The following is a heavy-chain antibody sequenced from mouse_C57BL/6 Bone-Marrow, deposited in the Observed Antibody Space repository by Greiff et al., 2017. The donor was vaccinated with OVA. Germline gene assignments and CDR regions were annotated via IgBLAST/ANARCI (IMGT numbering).Heavy chain of an antibody. V-gene: IGHV1-26*01. D-gene: IGHD1-1*01. CDR2: INPNNGGT. J-gene: IGHJ2*01. CDR3: APYYGSSYFDY. Sequence: EVQLQQSGPGLVKPGASVKISCKASGYTFTDYYMNWVKQSHGKSLEWIGDINPNNGGTSYNQKFKGKATLTVDKSSSTAYMELRSLTSEDSAVYYCAPYYGSSYFDYWGQGTTLTVSS. CDR1: GYTFTDYY.